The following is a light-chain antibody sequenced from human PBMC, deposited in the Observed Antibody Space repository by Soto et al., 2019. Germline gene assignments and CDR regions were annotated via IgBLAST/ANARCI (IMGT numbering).Light chain of an antibody. CDR1: QSVRTY. V-gene: IGKV3-11*01. J-gene: IGKJ5*01. Sequence: GERATLSGSGSQSVRTYLAWYQVKPGQAPRLLIYDASRRASGVPARFSGSGSGTDFTLTIRCRESVDFALSYCQQRHTWAAMTFGQGTRLEIK. CDR3: QQRHTWAAMT. CDR2: DAS.